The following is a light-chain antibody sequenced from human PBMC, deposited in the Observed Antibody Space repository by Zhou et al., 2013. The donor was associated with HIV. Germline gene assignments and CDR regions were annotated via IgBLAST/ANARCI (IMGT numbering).Light chain of an antibody. Sequence: ETVLTQSPGILSLSPGERATLSCRASQSVGSSYLAWYQQKPGQAPRLLIYGASSRATGIPDRFSGSGSGTDFTLTISRLEPEDFAVYYCQQYGSSPFAFGPGTKVDIK. CDR1: QSVGSSY. CDR3: QQYGSSPFA. J-gene: IGKJ3*01. V-gene: IGKV3-20*01. CDR2: GAS.